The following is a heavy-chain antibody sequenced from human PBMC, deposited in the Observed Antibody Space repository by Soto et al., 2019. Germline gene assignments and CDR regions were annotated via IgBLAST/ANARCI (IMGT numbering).Heavy chain of an antibody. J-gene: IGHJ5*02. Sequence: ESGPTLVNPTQTLTLTCTFSGFSLSTSGVGVGWIRQPPGKTLERLALIYWDDDKRYSPSLKSRLTITKDTSKNQVVLTMTNMDPVDTATYYCAHKVEYSSSSLWFDPWGQGTLVTVSS. CDR1: GFSLSTSGVG. CDR3: AHKVEYSSSSLWFDP. D-gene: IGHD6-6*01. V-gene: IGHV2-5*02. CDR2: IYWDDDK.